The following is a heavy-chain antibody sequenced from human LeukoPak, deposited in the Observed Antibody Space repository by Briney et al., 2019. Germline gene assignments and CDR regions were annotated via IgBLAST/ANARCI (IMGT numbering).Heavy chain of an antibody. V-gene: IGHV1-46*01. CDR2: INPSGGST. J-gene: IGHJ4*02. CDR1: GYTFTSYY. D-gene: IGHD5-12*01. CDR3: AREGYSGYDPHYFDY. Sequence: ASVKVSCKASGYTFTSYYMHWVRQASGQGLEWMGIINPSGGSTSYAQKFQGRVTMTRDTSTSTAYMELRSLRSDDTAVYYCAREGYSGYDPHYFDYWGQGTLVTVSS.